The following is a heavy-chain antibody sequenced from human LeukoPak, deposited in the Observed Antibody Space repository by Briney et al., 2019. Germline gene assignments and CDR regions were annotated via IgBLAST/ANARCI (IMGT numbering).Heavy chain of an antibody. CDR1: GYSFTSYW. CDR2: IYPGDSDT. V-gene: IGHV5-51*01. CDR3: ARRTYYYDSSGYQYFDY. D-gene: IGHD3-22*01. J-gene: IGHJ4*02. Sequence: GESLKISCKGSGYSFTSYWLGWVRPMPGKGLEWMGIIYPGDSDTRYSPSFQGQVTISADKSISTAYLQWSSLKASDTAMYYCARRTYYYDSSGYQYFDYWGQGTLVTVSS.